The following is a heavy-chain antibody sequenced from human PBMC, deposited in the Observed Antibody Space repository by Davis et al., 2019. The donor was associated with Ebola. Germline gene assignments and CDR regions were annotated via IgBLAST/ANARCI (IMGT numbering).Heavy chain of an antibody. Sequence: SETLSLTCAVYGGSFSGYYWSWIRQPPGKGLEWIGEINHSGSTNYNPSLKSRVTISVDTSKNQFSLKLSSVTAADTAVYYCARAYYDFWSGYYSYWYFDLWGRGTLVTVSS. D-gene: IGHD3-3*01. CDR2: INHSGST. CDR1: GGSFSGYY. CDR3: ARAYYDFWSGYYSYWYFDL. V-gene: IGHV4-34*01. J-gene: IGHJ2*01.